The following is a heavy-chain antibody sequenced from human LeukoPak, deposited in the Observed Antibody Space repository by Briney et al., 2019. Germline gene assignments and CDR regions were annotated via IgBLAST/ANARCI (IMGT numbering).Heavy chain of an antibody. CDR1: GGSFSGYY. CDR3: ARGSGYCSGGSCRLFSSGYYYMDV. D-gene: IGHD2-15*01. V-gene: IGHV4-34*01. Sequence: PSETLSLTCAVYGGSFSGYYWSWLRQPPGKGLEWIGEINHSGSTIYNSSLMSRVTISVDTSKNQFSLKLISVTAADTAVYYCARGSGYCSGGSCRLFSSGYYYMDVWGKGTTVTVSS. CDR2: INHSGST. J-gene: IGHJ6*03.